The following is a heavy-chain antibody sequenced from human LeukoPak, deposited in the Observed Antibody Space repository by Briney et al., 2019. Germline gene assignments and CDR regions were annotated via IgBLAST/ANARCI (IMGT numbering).Heavy chain of an antibody. D-gene: IGHD1-14*01. Sequence: SVKVSCKASGYTFSSYGITWVRQAPGQGLEWMGWISAYNGNTNYAQKFQGRVTMTTDTSTSTAYMELRSLRSDDTAMYYCARDIKRSRARWENLGFDPWGQGTLVTASS. V-gene: IGHV1-18*01. CDR1: GYTFSSYG. CDR3: ARDIKRSRARWENLGFDP. J-gene: IGHJ5*02. CDR2: ISAYNGNT.